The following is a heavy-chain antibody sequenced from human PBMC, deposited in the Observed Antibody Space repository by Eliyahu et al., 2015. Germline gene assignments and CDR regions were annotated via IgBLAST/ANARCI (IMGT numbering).Heavy chain of an antibody. CDR3: TRSEYTGYDAHFDF. Sequence: QVHLVQSGAEVKRPGASVKVSCTASDYTFNNYFIHWIRQAPGQGPEWLAIIDPSGDTRVFPQKFRDRVSLSRDTSTRTVFLELSSLTSDDTAVYFCTRSEYTGYDAHFDFWAQGTLVTVSS. CDR2: IDPSGDTR. CDR1: DYTFNNYF. D-gene: IGHD5-12*01. J-gene: IGHJ4*02. V-gene: IGHV1-46*02.